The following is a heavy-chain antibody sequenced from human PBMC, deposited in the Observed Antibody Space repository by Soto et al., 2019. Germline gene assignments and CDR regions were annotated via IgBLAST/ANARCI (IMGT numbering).Heavy chain of an antibody. Sequence: ASVKVSCKASGYTFTSYGISWVRQAPGQGLKWMGWISAYNGNTNYAQKLQGRVTMTTDTSTSTAYMELRSLRSDDTAVYYCASGRGYDFWSGYSDYWGQGTLVTVSS. V-gene: IGHV1-18*01. CDR1: GYTFTSYG. J-gene: IGHJ4*02. CDR2: ISAYNGNT. CDR3: ASGRGYDFWSGYSDY. D-gene: IGHD3-3*01.